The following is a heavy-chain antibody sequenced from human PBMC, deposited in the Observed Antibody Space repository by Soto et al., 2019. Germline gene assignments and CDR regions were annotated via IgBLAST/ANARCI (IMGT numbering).Heavy chain of an antibody. CDR3: ARLTEAERH. Sequence: EVQLVESGGGLTQPGGSLRLSCVVSGVIVSSSHMIWVRQAPRKGLEGVSILYNHGKTNYVDSVKGRFTITRDNSKNTVYLQMNRLRGEDTAVYYCARLTEAERHWGQGAVVTVS. D-gene: IGHD1-1*01. CDR1: GVIVSSSH. CDR2: LYNHGKT. J-gene: IGHJ4*02. V-gene: IGHV3-53*01.